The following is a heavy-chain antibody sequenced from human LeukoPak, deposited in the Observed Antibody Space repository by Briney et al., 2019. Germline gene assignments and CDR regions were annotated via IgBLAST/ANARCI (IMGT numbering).Heavy chain of an antibody. CDR2: IKQDGSEK. V-gene: IGHV3-7*01. CDR1: GFTFSSFW. J-gene: IGHJ4*02. Sequence: PGGSLRLSCAASGFTFSSFWMSWVRQAPGKGLEWVANIKQDGSEKYYLDSVKGRFTISRDNAKSSLYLQMNSLRVEDTAVYFCARNWYSPNDLDYWGKGTLVTVSS. D-gene: IGHD1-20*01. CDR3: ARNWYSPNDLDY.